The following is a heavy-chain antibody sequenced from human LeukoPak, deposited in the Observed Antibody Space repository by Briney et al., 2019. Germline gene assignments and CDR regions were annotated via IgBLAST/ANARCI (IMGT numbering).Heavy chain of an antibody. CDR3: ARGSSGSYYTLFDY. Sequence: GGSLRLSCAASGFTFGSYSMNWVRQAPGKGLEWVSSITSSSTYIYYADSMKGRFTISRDNAKNSLYLQMDNLRGEDTAVYYCARGSSGSYYTLFDYWGQGTLVTVSS. CDR2: ITSSSTYI. D-gene: IGHD1-26*01. J-gene: IGHJ4*02. V-gene: IGHV3-21*01. CDR1: GFTFGSYS.